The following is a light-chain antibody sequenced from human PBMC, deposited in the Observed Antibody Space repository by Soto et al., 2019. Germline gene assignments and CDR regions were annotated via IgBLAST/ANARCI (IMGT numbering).Light chain of an antibody. Sequence: QCVLTQPPSASGSPGQSVTISCTGTSSDVGGYNYVSWYQQHPGKAPKLMIYEVTKRPSGVPDRFSGSKSGNTASLTVSGLQAEDEADYYCCSYAGSNNLKVVGTGTKVTVL. V-gene: IGLV2-8*01. CDR1: SSDVGGYNY. CDR2: EVT. J-gene: IGLJ1*01. CDR3: CSYAGSNNLKV.